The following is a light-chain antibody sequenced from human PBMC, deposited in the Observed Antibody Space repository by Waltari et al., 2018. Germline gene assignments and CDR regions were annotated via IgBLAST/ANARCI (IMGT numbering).Light chain of an antibody. CDR3: AAWDDSLNVVV. V-gene: IGLV1-44*01. Sequence: QSVLTQPPSASGTPGQRVTISCSGSSSNIGSNTVNWYQQLPGTAPKLRIYSNNQRPSGVPDRFSGSKSGTSASRAISGLQSEDEADYYCAAWDDSLNVVVFGGGTKLTVL. J-gene: IGLJ2*01. CDR2: SNN. CDR1: SSNIGSNT.